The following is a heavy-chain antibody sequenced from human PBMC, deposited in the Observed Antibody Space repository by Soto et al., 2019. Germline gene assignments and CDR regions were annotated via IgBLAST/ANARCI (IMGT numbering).Heavy chain of an antibody. J-gene: IGHJ6*02. V-gene: IGHV3-48*02. D-gene: IGHD5-18*01. CDR1: GFTFSSCS. Sequence: GGSLRLSCASSGFTFSSCSMNWVRQAPGKGLEWVSFISGSGDTKYYADSVKGRFTISRDNAKNSLYLQMSSLRDEDTAVYYCARDEKHTAFYYYYGMDLWGQGTTVTVSS. CDR3: ARDEKHTAFYYYYGMDL. CDR2: ISGSGDTK.